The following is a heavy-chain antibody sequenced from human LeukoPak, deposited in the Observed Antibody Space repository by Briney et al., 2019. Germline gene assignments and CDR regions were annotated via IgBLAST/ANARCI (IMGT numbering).Heavy chain of an antibody. CDR3: AKWGCSGGSCYPFDY. J-gene: IGHJ4*02. CDR2: MSGSGGRT. V-gene: IGHV3-23*01. CDR1: GFTFSSYG. Sequence: GGSLRLSCAASGFTFSSYGMSWVRQAPGKGLEWVSAMSGSGGRTYYADSVKGRFTISRDNSKNTLYLQMNSLGAEDTAVYYCAKWGCSGGSCYPFDYWGQGTLVTVSS. D-gene: IGHD2-15*01.